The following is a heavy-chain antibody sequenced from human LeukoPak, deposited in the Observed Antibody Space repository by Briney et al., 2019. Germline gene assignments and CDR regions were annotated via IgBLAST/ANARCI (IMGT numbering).Heavy chain of an antibody. V-gene: IGHV3-23*01. CDR2: ISGSGDST. Sequence: PGGSLRLSCVASGFTFSSYVMSWVRQAPGKGLKWVSAISGSGDSTYNADSVKGRFTISRDNSKNTLYLQMNSLRAEDTAVYYCAKGSGSSRPYYFDYWGQGTLVTVSS. D-gene: IGHD3-10*01. CDR1: GFTFSSYV. J-gene: IGHJ4*02. CDR3: AKGSGSSRPYYFDY.